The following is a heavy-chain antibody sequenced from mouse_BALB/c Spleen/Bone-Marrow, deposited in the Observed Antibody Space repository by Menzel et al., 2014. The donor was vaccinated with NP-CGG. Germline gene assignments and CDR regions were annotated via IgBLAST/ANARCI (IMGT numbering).Heavy chain of an antibody. CDR1: GYSITSGYS. CDR3: AVTTVVARYAMDY. CDR2: IHYSGST. V-gene: IGHV3-1*02. Sequence: EVQLVESGPDLVKPSQSLSLTCTVTGYSITSGYSCHWIRQFPGNKLEWMGYIHYSGSTNYNPSLKSRISITRDTSKNQFFLQLNSVTTEDTATYYCAVTTVVARYAMDYWGQGTSVTVSS. J-gene: IGHJ4*01. D-gene: IGHD1-1*01.